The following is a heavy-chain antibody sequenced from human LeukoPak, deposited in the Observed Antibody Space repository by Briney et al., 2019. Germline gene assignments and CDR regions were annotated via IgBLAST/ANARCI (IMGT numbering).Heavy chain of an antibody. J-gene: IGHJ4*02. CDR1: GFSFSSYS. Sequence: PGGSLRLSCAASGFSFSSYSMKWVRQAPGRGLEWVSYISSSSTIKYYADSVKGRFTVSRDNAKNSLYLQMNGLRAEDTAVYYCAGTDSGSYSRWFDYWGQGTLVTVSS. CDR3: AGTDSGSYSRWFDY. D-gene: IGHD1-26*01. CDR2: ISSSSTIK. V-gene: IGHV3-48*01.